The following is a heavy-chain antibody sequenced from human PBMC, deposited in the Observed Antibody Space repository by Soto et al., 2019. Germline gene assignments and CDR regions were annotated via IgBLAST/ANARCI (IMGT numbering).Heavy chain of an antibody. CDR2: INHSGST. CDR3: ARGPGLLTYYYGSGSYFADV. V-gene: IGHV4-34*01. J-gene: IGHJ6*02. CDR1: GDSISGYY. Sequence: SETLSLTCTVSGDSISGYYWSWIRQPPGKGLEWIGEINHSGSTNYNPSLKSRVTISVDTSKNQFSLKLSSVTAADTAVYYCARGPGLLTYYYGSGSYFADVWGQGTTVTVSS. D-gene: IGHD3-10*01.